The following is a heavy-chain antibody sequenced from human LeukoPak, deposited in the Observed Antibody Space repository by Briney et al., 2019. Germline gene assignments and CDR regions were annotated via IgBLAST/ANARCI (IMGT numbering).Heavy chain of an antibody. CDR2: ISTYNGNT. CDR1: GYTFSNYA. D-gene: IGHD6-13*01. Sequence: ASVKVSCKASGYTFSNYAINWVRQAPGQGLGWMGWISTYNGNTNYAQKLQDRVTMTTDTSTNTAYMELRSLRSDDTAMYYCAREGIRIAAAGTIDYWGQGTLVTVSS. J-gene: IGHJ4*02. CDR3: AREGIRIAAAGTIDY. V-gene: IGHV1-18*01.